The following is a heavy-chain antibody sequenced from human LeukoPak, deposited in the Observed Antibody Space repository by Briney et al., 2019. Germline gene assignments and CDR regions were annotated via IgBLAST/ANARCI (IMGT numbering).Heavy chain of an antibody. J-gene: IGHJ6*03. D-gene: IGHD3-10*01. Sequence: ASVKVSCKASGYTFTGCFVYWVRQAPGQGLEWMGWINHHSGGTNYAQKFQGRVTMTRDTSISTSYMELSRLRSDDTAVYYCARGDYGSGSHYSPNSYHMDVWGKGTTVTVSS. V-gene: IGHV1-2*02. CDR2: INHHSGGT. CDR1: GYTFTGCF. CDR3: ARGDYGSGSHYSPNSYHMDV.